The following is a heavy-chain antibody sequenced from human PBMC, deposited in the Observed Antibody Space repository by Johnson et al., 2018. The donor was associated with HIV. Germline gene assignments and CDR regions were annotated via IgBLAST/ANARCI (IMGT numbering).Heavy chain of an antibody. J-gene: IGHJ3*02. CDR3: ARGFEDTAMGDDAFDI. V-gene: IGHV3-53*01. Sequence: VQLVESGGKLIQPGGSLRLSCAASEFTVSSNYMSWVRQAPGKGLEWVSAIGTAGDTYYPGSVKGRFTISRENAKNSLYLQMNSLRAEDTAVYYCARGFEDTAMGDDAFDIWGQGTMVTVSS. D-gene: IGHD5-18*01. CDR1: EFTVSSNY. CDR2: IGTAGDT.